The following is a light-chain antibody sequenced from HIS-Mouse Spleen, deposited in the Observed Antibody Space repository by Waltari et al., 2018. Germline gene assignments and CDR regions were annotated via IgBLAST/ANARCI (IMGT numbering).Light chain of an antibody. CDR2: RNN. J-gene: IGLJ3*02. CDR3: AAWDDSLSGRV. CDR1: SSTIGSHY. V-gene: IGLV1-47*01. Sequence: QSVLTQPPSASGTPGQRVTISCSGSSSTIGSHYVYGDQQLPGTAPKLLIYRNNPRPSGVPDRFSGSKSGTSVSLAISGVRAEDEADYYCAAWDDSLSGRVFGGGTKLTVL.